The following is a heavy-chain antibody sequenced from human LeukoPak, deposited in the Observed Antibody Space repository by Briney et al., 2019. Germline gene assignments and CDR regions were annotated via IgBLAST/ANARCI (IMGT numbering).Heavy chain of an antibody. Sequence: SETLSLTCTVSGGSISSYYWSWIRQPPGKGLEWIGYIYYSGSTNYNPSLKSRVTISVDTSKNQFSLKLSSVTAADTAVYYCAVHYYDSSGYPYYFDYWGQGTLVTVSS. V-gene: IGHV4-59*08. J-gene: IGHJ4*02. CDR3: AVHYYDSSGYPYYFDY. CDR2: IYYSGST. CDR1: GGSISSYY. D-gene: IGHD3-22*01.